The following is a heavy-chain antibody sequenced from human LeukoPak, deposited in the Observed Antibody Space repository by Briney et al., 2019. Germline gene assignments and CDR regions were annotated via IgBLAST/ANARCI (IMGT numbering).Heavy chain of an antibody. CDR1: GGSFSGYY. V-gene: IGHV4-34*01. Sequence: SETLSLTCAVYGGSFSGYYWSWIRQPPGKGLEWIGEINHSGSTNYNPSLKSRVTISVDTSKNQFSLKLSSVTAADTAVCYCARGGGYYGSGSYSLPYYYYYYYMDVWGKGTTVTVSS. CDR3: ARGGGYYGSGSYSLPYYYYYYYMDV. D-gene: IGHD3-10*01. CDR2: INHSGST. J-gene: IGHJ6*03.